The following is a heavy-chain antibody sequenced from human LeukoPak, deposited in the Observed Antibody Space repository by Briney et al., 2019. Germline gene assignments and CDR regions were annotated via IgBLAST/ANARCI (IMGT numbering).Heavy chain of an antibody. D-gene: IGHD3-22*01. CDR3: AVLSYDSSGYYYPFDY. V-gene: IGHV7-4-1*02. Sequence: ASVKVSCKASGYTFTSYAINWVRQAPGQGLEWMGWINTNTGNPTFAQGFTGRFVFSLDTSVSTAYLQITSLQAEDTAVYYCAVLSYDSSGYYYPFDYWGQGTLVTVSS. CDR1: GYTFTSYA. CDR2: INTNTGNP. J-gene: IGHJ4*02.